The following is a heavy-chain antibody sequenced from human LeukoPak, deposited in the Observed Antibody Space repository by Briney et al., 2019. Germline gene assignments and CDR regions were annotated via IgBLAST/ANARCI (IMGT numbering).Heavy chain of an antibody. CDR3: TKGRSNHY. D-gene: IGHD3-10*01. J-gene: IGHJ4*02. Sequence: PGGSLRLSCAASGFTFSDFWMGWVRQAPGKGLEWVGNINQDGSENYYVDSVKGRFTISRDNAKNSLYLQMNSLRAEDTAVYYCTKGRSNHYWGQGTLVTVST. CDR2: INQDGSEN. V-gene: IGHV3-7*01. CDR1: GFTFSDFW.